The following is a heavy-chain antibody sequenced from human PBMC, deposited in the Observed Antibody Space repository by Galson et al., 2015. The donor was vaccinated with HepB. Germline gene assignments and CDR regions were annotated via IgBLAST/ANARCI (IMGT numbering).Heavy chain of an antibody. J-gene: IGHJ4*02. CDR3: ARGPLPNQGG. D-gene: IGHD1-14*01. Sequence: SLRLSCAASGFTFSSYAMHWVRQAPGKGLEWVAVISYDGSNKYYADSVKGRFTISRDNPKNTLYLQMNSLRAEDTAVYYCARGPLPNQGGWGQGTLVTVSS. CDR2: ISYDGSNK. V-gene: IGHV3-30-3*01. CDR1: GFTFSSYA.